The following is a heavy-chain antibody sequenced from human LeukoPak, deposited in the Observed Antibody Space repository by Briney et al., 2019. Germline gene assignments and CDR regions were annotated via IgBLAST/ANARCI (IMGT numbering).Heavy chain of an antibody. CDR2: IYYSGST. CDR3: ARECGSRAFDI. V-gene: IGHV4-31*03. D-gene: IGHD2-21*01. J-gene: IGHJ3*02. CDR1: GGSISSGGYY. Sequence: SETLSLTCTVSGGSISSGGYYWSWIRQHRGKGLEWIGYIYYSGSTYYNPSLKSRVTISVDTSKNQFSLKLSSVTAADTAVYYCARECGSRAFDIWGQGTMVTVSS.